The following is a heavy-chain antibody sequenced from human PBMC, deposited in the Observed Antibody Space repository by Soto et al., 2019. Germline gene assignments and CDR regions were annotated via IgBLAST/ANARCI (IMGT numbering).Heavy chain of an antibody. Sequence: QVQLLQSGAEVQKPGASVKVSCKASGYTFTNYGITWVRQAPGQGLEWMGWISAYNGDTHYTQRLQGRVTMTTDTSTSTAYMELRGMLSDDTAVYYFARVRQLVGYFYFYMVVWGNVTTVPVSS. CDR1: GYTFTNYG. J-gene: IGHJ6*03. D-gene: IGHD6-6*01. CDR2: ISAYNGDT. V-gene: IGHV1-18*01. CDR3: ARVRQLVGYFYFYMVV.